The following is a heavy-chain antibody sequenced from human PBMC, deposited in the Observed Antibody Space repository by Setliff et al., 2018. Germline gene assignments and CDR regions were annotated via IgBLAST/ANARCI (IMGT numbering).Heavy chain of an antibody. Sequence: PSETLSLTCSVSGASISSYYWSWIRQPPGKGLEWIGSMYYNGDTYYNPSLKSQVTMSVDTSRNQFSLKLNSVTAADTAIYYCARTYYYASGRSGYYYYYYYMDVWGKGTTVTVS. D-gene: IGHD3-10*01. CDR2: MYYNGDT. CDR1: GASISSYY. J-gene: IGHJ6*03. V-gene: IGHV4-59*04. CDR3: ARTYYYASGRSGYYYYYYYMDV.